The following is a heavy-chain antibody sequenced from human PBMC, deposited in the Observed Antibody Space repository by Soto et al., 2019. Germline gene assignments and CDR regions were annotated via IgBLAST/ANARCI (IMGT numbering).Heavy chain of an antibody. Sequence: PSETLSLTCSVSGGSISNSSYLWGWVRQPPRKGLQWIGSVSHIGSTNCNPSLKSRLTISVGTSKTQSSLRLDSVTAADTAVYYCSRIAVSGPRTGFDYWGQGILVTVSS. CDR1: GGSISNSSYL. D-gene: IGHD6-19*01. V-gene: IGHV4-39*01. CDR3: SRIAVSGPRTGFDY. CDR2: VSHIGST. J-gene: IGHJ4*02.